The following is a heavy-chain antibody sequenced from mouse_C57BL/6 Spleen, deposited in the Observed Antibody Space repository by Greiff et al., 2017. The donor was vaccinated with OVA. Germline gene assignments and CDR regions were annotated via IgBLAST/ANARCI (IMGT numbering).Heavy chain of an antibody. Sequence: EVKLVESGGDLVKPGGSLKLSCAASGFTFSSYGMSWVRQTPDKRLEWVATISSGGSYTYYPDSVKGRFTISRDNAKNTLYLQMSSLKSEDTAMYYCAASTMITTRGAYYYAMDYWGQGTSVTVSS. J-gene: IGHJ4*01. CDR1: GFTFSSYG. V-gene: IGHV5-6*01. CDR2: ISSGGSYT. CDR3: AASTMITTRGAYYYAMDY. D-gene: IGHD2-4*01.